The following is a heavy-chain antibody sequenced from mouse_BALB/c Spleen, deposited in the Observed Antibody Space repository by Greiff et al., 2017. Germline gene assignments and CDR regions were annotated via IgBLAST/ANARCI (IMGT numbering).Heavy chain of an antibody. D-gene: IGHD3-3*01. J-gene: IGHJ4*01. V-gene: IGHV5-9-4*01. CDR3: AREGGRDYAMDY. Sequence: DVKLVESGGGLVKPGGSLKLSCAASGFTFSSYAMSWVRQSPEKRLEWVAEISSGGSYTYYPDTVTGRFTISRDNAKNTLYLEMSSLRSEDTAMYYCAREGGRDYAMDYWGQGTSVTVSS. CDR2: ISSGGSYT. CDR1: GFTFSSYA.